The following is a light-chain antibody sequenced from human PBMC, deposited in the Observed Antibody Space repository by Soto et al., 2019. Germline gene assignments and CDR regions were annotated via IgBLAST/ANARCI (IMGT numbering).Light chain of an antibody. J-gene: IGLJ1*01. Sequence: QAVVTQPPSASGTPGQRVTISCSGSSSNIGSNSVIWYQQLPGTAPKLLIYSNNQRPSGVPDRFSGSKSGTSASLAIRGLQSEDEADYYCATWDDSLNGYVFGSGTQLTVL. CDR2: SNN. CDR1: SSNIGSNS. CDR3: ATWDDSLNGYV. V-gene: IGLV1-44*01.